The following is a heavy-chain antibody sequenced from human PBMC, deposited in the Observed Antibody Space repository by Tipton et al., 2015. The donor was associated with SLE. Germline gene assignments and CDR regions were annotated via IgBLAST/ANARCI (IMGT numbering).Heavy chain of an antibody. Sequence: TLSLTCTVSGGSISITSSYWGWIRQPPGRGLEWIGYIYTSGSTNYNPSLKSRVTISVDTSKKQFSLKLSSVTAADTAVYYCARDQDYWGQGTLVTVSS. CDR3: ARDQDY. J-gene: IGHJ4*02. CDR1: GGSISITSSY. CDR2: IYTSGST. V-gene: IGHV4-39*02.